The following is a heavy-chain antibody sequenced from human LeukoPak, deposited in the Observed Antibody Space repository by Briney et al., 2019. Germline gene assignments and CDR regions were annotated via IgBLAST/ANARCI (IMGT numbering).Heavy chain of an antibody. CDR3: ARRPPGAVAGTSPYFDY. V-gene: IGHV4-34*01. J-gene: IGHJ4*02. CDR2: INHSGST. Sequence: SSETLSLTCAVYGGSFSGYYWSWIRQPPGKGLEWIGEINHSGSTNYSPSLKSRVTISVDTSKNQFSLKLSSVTAADTAVYYCARRPPGAVAGTSPYFDYWGQGTLVTVSS. CDR1: GGSFSGYY. D-gene: IGHD6-19*01.